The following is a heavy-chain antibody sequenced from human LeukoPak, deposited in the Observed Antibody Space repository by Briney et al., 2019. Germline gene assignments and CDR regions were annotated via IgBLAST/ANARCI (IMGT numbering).Heavy chain of an antibody. V-gene: IGHV3-7*01. CDR3: ARERWTASGYYFDY. D-gene: IGHD6-13*01. CDR2: IKPDGSER. Sequence: GGSLRLSCAASGVSFRGHWMSWVRQAPGKGLEWLANIKPDGSERRYVDSVKGRFTISRDDAKNSVYLEMNSLRVEDMDVYYCARERWTASGYYFDYWGQGTLVTVSS. J-gene: IGHJ4*02. CDR1: GVSFRGHW.